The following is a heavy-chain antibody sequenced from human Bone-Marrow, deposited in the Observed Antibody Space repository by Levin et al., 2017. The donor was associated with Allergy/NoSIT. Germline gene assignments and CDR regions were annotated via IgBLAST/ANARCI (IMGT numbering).Heavy chain of an antibody. D-gene: IGHD5-18*01. J-gene: IGHJ2*01. CDR1: GGSFSGYY. CDR3: ARVGGRWIRGYFDL. CDR2: INHSGST. V-gene: IGHV4-34*01. Sequence: GSLRLSCAVYGGSFSGYYWSWIRQPPGKGLEWIGEINHSGSTNYNPSLKSRVTISVDTSKNQFSLKLSSVTAADTAVYYCARVGGRWIRGYFDLWGRGTLVTVSS.